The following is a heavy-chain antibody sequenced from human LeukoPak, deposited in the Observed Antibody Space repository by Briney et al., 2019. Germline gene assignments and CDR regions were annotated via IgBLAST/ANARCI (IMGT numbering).Heavy chain of an antibody. V-gene: IGHV3-30-3*01. CDR1: GFTFSSYA. CDR3: ARTRGPYGDYVDAFDI. D-gene: IGHD4-17*01. CDR2: ISYDGSNK. Sequence: GGSLRLSCAASGFTFSSYAMHWVRQAPGKGLEWVAVISYDGSNKYYADSVKGRFTISRDNSKNTLYLQMNSLRAEDTAVYYCARTRGPYGDYVDAFDIWGQGTMVTVSS. J-gene: IGHJ3*02.